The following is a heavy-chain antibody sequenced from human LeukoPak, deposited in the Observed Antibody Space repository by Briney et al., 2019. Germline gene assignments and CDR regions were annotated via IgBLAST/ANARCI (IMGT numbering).Heavy chain of an antibody. CDR2: ISSSSSTI. CDR3: ARDRYSYGHYYYYMDV. Sequence: GGSLRLSCAASGFTFSNYSINWVRQAPGKGLEWVSYISSSSSTIYYADSVKGRFTISRDNAENSLYLQMNSLRAEDTAVYFCARDRYSYGHYYYYMDVWGKGTTVTVSS. V-gene: IGHV3-48*01. D-gene: IGHD5-18*01. J-gene: IGHJ6*03. CDR1: GFTFSNYS.